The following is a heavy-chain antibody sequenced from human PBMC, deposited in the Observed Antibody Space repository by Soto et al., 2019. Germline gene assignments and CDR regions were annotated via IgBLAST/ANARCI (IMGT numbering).Heavy chain of an antibody. Sequence: HPGGSLRLSCAASGFTFTNYALHWVRQAPGKGLEWVSSISGGGTGTYSADAVKGRFTISSDKSRNTVYLQMSSLRAEDTAVYYCAKGRYYDNFGNWVANQAFDYWGQGNLVTVSS. CDR2: ISGGGTGT. CDR1: GFTFTNYA. J-gene: IGHJ4*02. V-gene: IGHV3-23*01. CDR3: AKGRYYDNFGNWVANQAFDY. D-gene: IGHD3-10*01.